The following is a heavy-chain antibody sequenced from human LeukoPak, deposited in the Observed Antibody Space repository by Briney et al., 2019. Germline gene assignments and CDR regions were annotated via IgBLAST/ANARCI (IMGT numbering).Heavy chain of an antibody. CDR2: MSGSGNTT. CDR3: AKEGSAGSIGAFDV. Sequence: GGSLRVFCAASGLTFSKYAMSWVRQAPGKGLEWVSVMSGSGNTTYYAGSVKGRFTISRDNSKNTLYLQLNSLRVEDTAVYYCAKEGSAGSIGAFDVWGQGTTVIVSP. V-gene: IGHV3-23*01. J-gene: IGHJ3*01. D-gene: IGHD3-10*01. CDR1: GLTFSKYA.